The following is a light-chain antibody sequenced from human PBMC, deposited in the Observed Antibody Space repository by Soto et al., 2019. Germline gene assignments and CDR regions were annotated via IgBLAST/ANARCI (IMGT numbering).Light chain of an antibody. CDR2: EVS. V-gene: IGLV2-14*03. Sequence: QSALTQPASVSGSPGQSITISCTGTSSDVGGYNYVSWYQQHPGKAPKLIIYEVSNRPSGVSSRFSGSKSGNTASLNIFGLQAEDKADYYCSSYTSSNTPVFGGGTKLTVL. J-gene: IGLJ3*02. CDR3: SSYTSSNTPV. CDR1: SSDVGGYNY.